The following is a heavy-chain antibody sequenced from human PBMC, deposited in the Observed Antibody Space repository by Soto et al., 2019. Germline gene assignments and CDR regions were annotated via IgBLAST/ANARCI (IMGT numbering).Heavy chain of an antibody. CDR1: GYTFTSYD. CDR2: MNPNTGNS. D-gene: IGHD1-1*01. J-gene: IGHJ4*02. V-gene: IGHV1-8*01. Sequence: ASVKDSCKASGYTFTSYDIYSVRKHTAQGLEWMGWMNPNTGNSGYAQKFRGRVTVTSDTSINTVHMELSSLRSDDTAVYYCVRRAETNGWNGFGADKYYFDFWGQGTLVTVSS. CDR3: VRRAETNGWNGFGADKYYFDF.